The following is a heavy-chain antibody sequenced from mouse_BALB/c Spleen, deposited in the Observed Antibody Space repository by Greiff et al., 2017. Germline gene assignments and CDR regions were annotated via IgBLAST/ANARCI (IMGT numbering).Heavy chain of an antibody. CDR2: ISSGGSYT. Sequence: EVKLVESGGDLVKPGGSLKLSCAASGFTFSSYGMSWVRQTPDKRLEWVATISSGGSYTYYPDSVKGRFTISRDNAKNTLYLQMISLKSEDTAMYYCARLDDGYYFAYWGQGTLVTVSA. J-gene: IGHJ3*01. V-gene: IGHV5-6*01. CDR3: ARLDDGYYFAY. CDR1: GFTFSSYG. D-gene: IGHD2-3*01.